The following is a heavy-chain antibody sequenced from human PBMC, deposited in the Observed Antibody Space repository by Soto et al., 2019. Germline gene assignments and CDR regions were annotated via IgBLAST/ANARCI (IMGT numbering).Heavy chain of an antibody. CDR2: MSYGGGTT. J-gene: IGHJ4*01. CDR3: VKNPGDDLDGTVHLFGY. D-gene: IGHD6-13*01. CDR1: EGTSSNYA. V-gene: IGHV3-23*01. Sequence: SLRLPGTAVEGTSSNYAMSWVLQAPGTDLEWVSAMSYGGGTTYYAGAVEGLCTNGRDNSKNTLYLQMNSLRAEDTAVYYCVKNPGDDLDGTVHLFGYWGNGT.